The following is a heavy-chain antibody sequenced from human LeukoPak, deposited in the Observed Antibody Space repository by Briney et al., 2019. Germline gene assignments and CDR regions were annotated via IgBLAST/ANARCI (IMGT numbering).Heavy chain of an antibody. CDR1: GGSISSYY. V-gene: IGHV4-59*01. CDR3: ARATYDILTGYYWFDP. Sequence: SETLSLTCTVSGGSISSYYWSWIRQPPGKGLEWIGYIYYSGSTNYHPSLKSRVTISVDTSKNQFSLKLSSVTAADTAVYYCARATYDILTGYYWFDPWGQGTLVTVSS. CDR2: IYYSGST. D-gene: IGHD3-9*01. J-gene: IGHJ5*02.